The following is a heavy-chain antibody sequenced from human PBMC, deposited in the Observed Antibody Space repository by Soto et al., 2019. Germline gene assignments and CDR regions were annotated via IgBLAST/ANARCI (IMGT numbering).Heavy chain of an antibody. CDR3: TRDYESGSYRNWFDP. Sequence: SETLSLTCTVSGGSISGYFCSWLRQPPGRGLEWIGYVYYSGSTTYNPSLKGRVSMSVDTSKNQFSLKLSSVTAADTAVYYCTRDYESGSYRNWFDPWGQGTLVTVSS. CDR1: GGSISGYF. D-gene: IGHD3-10*01. J-gene: IGHJ5*02. V-gene: IGHV4-59*01. CDR2: VYYSGST.